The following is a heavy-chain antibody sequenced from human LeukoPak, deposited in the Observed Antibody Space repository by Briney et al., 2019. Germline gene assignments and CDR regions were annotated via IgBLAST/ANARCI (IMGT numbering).Heavy chain of an antibody. CDR1: GGSISSYY. D-gene: IGHD3-10*01. J-gene: IGHJ6*03. CDR3: ARGLNYYGSGSYHYYYYYYMDV. Sequence: SETLSLTCTVSGGSISSYYWSWIRQPAGKGLEWIGRIYTSGSTNYNPSLKSRVTMSVDTSKNQFSLKLSSVTAADTAVYYCARGLNYYGSGSYHYYYYYYMDVWGKGTTVTVSS. V-gene: IGHV4-4*07. CDR2: IYTSGST.